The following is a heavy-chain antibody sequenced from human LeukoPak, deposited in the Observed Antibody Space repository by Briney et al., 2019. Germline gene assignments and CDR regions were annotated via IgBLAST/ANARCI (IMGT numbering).Heavy chain of an antibody. CDR1: GYTFTAYY. Sequence: ASVKVSCKVSGYTFTAYYMHWVRQVSGQGLEWMGWINPNSGDIKYAQKFQGRVTMTRDTAISTAYMELSRLRSDDTAVYYCEIVYSSGWSFDYWGQGTLVTVSS. D-gene: IGHD6-19*01. CDR3: EIVYSSGWSFDY. J-gene: IGHJ4*02. CDR2: INPNSGDI. V-gene: IGHV1-2*02.